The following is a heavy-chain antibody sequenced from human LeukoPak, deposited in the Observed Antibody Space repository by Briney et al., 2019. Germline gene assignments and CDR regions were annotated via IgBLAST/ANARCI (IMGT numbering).Heavy chain of an antibody. Sequence: KVQGRVTMTTDTSTSTAYMELRSPRSDDTAVYYCARGDKVSYFDYWGQGTLVTVSS. V-gene: IGHV1-18*01. D-gene: IGHD5/OR15-5a*01. J-gene: IGHJ4*02. CDR3: ARGDKVSYFDY.